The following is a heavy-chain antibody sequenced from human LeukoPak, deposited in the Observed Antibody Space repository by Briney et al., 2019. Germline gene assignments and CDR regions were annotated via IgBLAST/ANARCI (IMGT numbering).Heavy chain of an antibody. V-gene: IGHV4-59*01. Sequence: PSETLSLTCTVSGGSIGTYSWNWIRQPPGKGLEWIGYIYYSGTTNYNPSLKSRVTISVDTSKNQFSLKLSSVTAADTAVYYCARKSVVTAGRKPYDFWDQGTLVTVSP. CDR1: GGSIGTYS. D-gene: IGHD2-2*01. CDR3: ARKSVVTAGRKPYDF. CDR2: IYYSGTT. J-gene: IGHJ4*02.